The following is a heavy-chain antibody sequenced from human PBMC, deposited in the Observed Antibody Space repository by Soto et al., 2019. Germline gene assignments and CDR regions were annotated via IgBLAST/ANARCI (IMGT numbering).Heavy chain of an antibody. J-gene: IGHJ5*02. CDR1: GGTFSSYS. CDR2: IIPIFGTA. Sequence: GASVKVSCKASGGTFSSYSISWVRQAPGQGLEWMGGIIPIFGTANYAQKFRGRVTITADESTSTAYMELSSLRSEDTAVYYCARDLTYGYGAAAGKGGNWFDPWGQGTLVTVSS. CDR3: ARDLTYGYGAAAGKGGNWFDP. D-gene: IGHD6-13*01. V-gene: IGHV1-69*13.